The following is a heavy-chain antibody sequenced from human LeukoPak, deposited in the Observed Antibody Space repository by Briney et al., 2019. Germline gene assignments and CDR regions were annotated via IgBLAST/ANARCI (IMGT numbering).Heavy chain of an antibody. Sequence: PGGSLRLSCAASGFSVSGNYMSWVRQAPGKGLEWVSAIYSGGATYYTDSVKGRFTMSRHTSKNTLDLQMNSLRVEDTAVYYCATDGQSSGWYGFDYWGQGTLVTVSS. V-gene: IGHV3-53*04. J-gene: IGHJ4*02. CDR2: IYSGGAT. D-gene: IGHD6-19*01. CDR1: GFSVSGNY. CDR3: ATDGQSSGWYGFDY.